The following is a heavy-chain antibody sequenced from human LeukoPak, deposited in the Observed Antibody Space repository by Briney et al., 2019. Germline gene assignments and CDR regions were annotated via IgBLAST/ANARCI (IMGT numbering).Heavy chain of an antibody. CDR3: ARDLGIGAHGTYPRFDI. D-gene: IGHD6-13*01. Sequence: SETLSLTCTVSGGSISVYYWSWIRQPAGKGLEWIGRIYASGTTDNNPSLKSRVAMSVDTSKNLFSLRLTSVTAADTAVYYCARDLGIGAHGTYPRFDIWAQGTMVTVSS. CDR1: GGSISVYY. CDR2: IYASGTT. V-gene: IGHV4-4*07. J-gene: IGHJ3*02.